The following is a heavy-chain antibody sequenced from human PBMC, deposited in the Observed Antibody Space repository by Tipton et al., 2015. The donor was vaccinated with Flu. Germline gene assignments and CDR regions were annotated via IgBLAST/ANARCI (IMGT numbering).Heavy chain of an antibody. D-gene: IGHD1-14*01. CDR2: IYYSGST. V-gene: IGHV4-59*01. J-gene: IGHJ4*02. CDR3: ARLAPDGWVLGTYYFDF. Sequence: TLSLTCTVSGGSISSYYWSWIRQPPGKGLEWIGYIYYSGSTDYNPSPKRRVVIPVDTSKNQFSLKLNSVTAADTAVYYCARLAPDGWVLGTYYFDFWGQGILVTVSS. CDR1: GGSISSYY.